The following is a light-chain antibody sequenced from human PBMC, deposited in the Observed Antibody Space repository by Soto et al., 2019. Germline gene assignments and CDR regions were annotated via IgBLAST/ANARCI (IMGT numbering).Light chain of an antibody. CDR3: QSYDSSLTGVV. CDR2: GSS. V-gene: IGLV1-40*01. Sequence: QSVLTQPPSVSGAPGQRVTISCTGSSSNIGAGYDVHWYQQLPETAPKLLIYGSSNRPSGVPDRFSGSKSGTSASLAITGLQAEDEADYYCQSYDSSLTGVVFGRGTKVTVL. J-gene: IGLJ2*01. CDR1: SSNIGAGYD.